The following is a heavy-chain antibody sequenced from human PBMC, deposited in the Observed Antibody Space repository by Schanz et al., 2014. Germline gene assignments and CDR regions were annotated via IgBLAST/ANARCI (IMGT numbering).Heavy chain of an antibody. CDR1: GFTFHTYD. Sequence: VQLVESGGGLVQPGGSLRLSCAASGFTFHTYDMHWVRQAPGKGLEWVAQISHDGHRDFYADSVKGRFTISRDNSKNTLYLQMNSLRVEDTAVYYCARQPGRITVSGVVSNWFDPWGQGTLVTVSS. CDR3: ARQPGRITVSGVVSNWFDP. J-gene: IGHJ5*02. V-gene: IGHV3-30-3*01. D-gene: IGHD3-3*01. CDR2: ISHDGHRD.